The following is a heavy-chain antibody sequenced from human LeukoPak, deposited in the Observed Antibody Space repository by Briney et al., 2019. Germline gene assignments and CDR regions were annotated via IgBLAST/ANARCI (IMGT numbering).Heavy chain of an antibody. CDR2: ISGHNGNT. CDR1: GYTFTGYG. V-gene: IGHV1-18*01. CDR3: ARDSSIVAAGTFNRNLDY. J-gene: IGHJ4*02. Sequence: ASVKVSCKATGYTFTGYGISWVRQAPGQGLEWMGWISGHNGNTKYAQKFQRRVSMTTDTPTSTAYMVLRSLRSDDTAVYYCARDSSIVAAGTFNRNLDYWGQGTLVTVSS. D-gene: IGHD6-13*01.